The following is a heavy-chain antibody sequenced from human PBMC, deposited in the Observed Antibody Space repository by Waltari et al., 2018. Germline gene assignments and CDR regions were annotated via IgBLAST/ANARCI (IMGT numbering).Heavy chain of an antibody. CDR2: IYYSGST. D-gene: IGHD3-22*01. CDR1: GGSISSSSYY. CDR3: ARSLLAPYDSSGSPIDY. V-gene: IGHV4-39*01. Sequence: QLQLQESGPGLVKPSETLSLTCTVSGGSISSSSYYWGWIRQPPGKGLEWIGSIYYSGSTYYNPSLKMRVTISVDTSKNQFSLKLSSVTAADTAVYYCARSLLAPYDSSGSPIDYWGQGTLVTVSS. J-gene: IGHJ4*02.